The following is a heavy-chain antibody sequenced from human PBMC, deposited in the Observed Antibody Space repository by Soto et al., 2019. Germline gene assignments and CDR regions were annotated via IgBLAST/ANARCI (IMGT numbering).Heavy chain of an antibody. D-gene: IGHD5-12*01. V-gene: IGHV1-18*01. CDR1: GYRFTSYG. CDR3: ARDVARDRQYSASDSGLDY. J-gene: IGHJ4*02. Sequence: QVHLEQSGAEVQKPGASVKVSCKASGYRFTSYGFTWVRQAPGQGLEWVGWISAYNGYTNYAQKLQRRVTMTTDTSTTTAYMELRGLTSDDTAVYYCARDVARDRQYSASDSGLDYWGQGTLVTVSS. CDR2: ISAYNGYT.